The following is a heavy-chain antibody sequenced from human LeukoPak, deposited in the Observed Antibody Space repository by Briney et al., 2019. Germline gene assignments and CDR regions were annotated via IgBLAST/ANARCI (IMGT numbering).Heavy chain of an antibody. J-gene: IGHJ5*02. D-gene: IGHD6-19*01. CDR3: ARGSGDSAWYRPNWFGP. CDR2: IDSSGSTI. V-gene: IGHV3-48*03. Sequence: GGSLRLSCAASGFTFSTYQMNWVRQAPGKGLEWVSYIDSSGSTIYYADSVQGRSTISRDNAKNSLYLQMNSLRAEDTALYYCARGSGDSAWYRPNWFGPWGQGTLVTVSS. CDR1: GFTFSTYQ.